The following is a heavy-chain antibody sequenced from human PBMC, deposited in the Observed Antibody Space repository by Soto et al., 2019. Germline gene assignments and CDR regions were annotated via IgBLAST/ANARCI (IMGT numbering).Heavy chain of an antibody. J-gene: IGHJ5*02. CDR2: IYPGDSGT. D-gene: IGHD4-4*01. CDR1: GYSFTSYW. V-gene: IGHV5-51*01. Sequence: GESLKISCKGSGYSFTSYWIGWVRQMPGKGLEWMGIIYPGDSGTRYSPSFQGQVTISADKSISTAYLQWSSLKASDTAMYYCARRIDYSNPSNWFDPWGQGTLVTV. CDR3: ARRIDYSNPSNWFDP.